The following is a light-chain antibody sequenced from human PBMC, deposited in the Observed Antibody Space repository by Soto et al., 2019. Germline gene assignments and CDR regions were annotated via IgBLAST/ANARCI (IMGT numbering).Light chain of an antibody. CDR2: LDT. CDR3: QAWDDTTGVV. J-gene: IGLJ2*01. V-gene: IGLV3-1*01. Sequence: SYELTQPPSVSVSPGQTASIPCSGDKLGDRYACWYQQKPCQSPVLVIYLDTKRPSGIPERFSGSNSGNTATLTISGTQAMDEADYYCQAWDDTTGVVFGGGTKLTVL. CDR1: KLGDRY.